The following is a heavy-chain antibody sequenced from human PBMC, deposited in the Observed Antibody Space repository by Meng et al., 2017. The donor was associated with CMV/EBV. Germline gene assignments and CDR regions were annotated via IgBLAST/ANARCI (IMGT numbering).Heavy chain of an antibody. J-gene: IGHJ6*02. D-gene: IGHD3-10*01. Sequence: GESLKISCAASGFTFSSYDMHWVRQAPGKGLEWVAVISYDGSKKYYADSVKGRLTISRDNAKNTLYLQMNSLRAEDTAVYYCAREYGSGRYNGGLYYYGMDVWGQGTTVTVSS. CDR1: GFTFSSYD. V-gene: IGHV3-30-3*01. CDR2: ISYDGSKK. CDR3: AREYGSGRYNGGLYYYGMDV.